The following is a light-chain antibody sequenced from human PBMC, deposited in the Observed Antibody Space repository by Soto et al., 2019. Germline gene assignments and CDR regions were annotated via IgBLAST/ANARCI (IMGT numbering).Light chain of an antibody. CDR1: SRDIGTYYY. Sequence: QSALTQPASVSGSPGQSITISCTGTSRDIGTYYYVSWYQHHPGKAPKVIIHDVSTRPSGVSDRFSGSKSDNTASLTISGLRPDDEADYYCSSYTISNTLVFGGGTKLTVL. CDR3: SSYTISNTLV. J-gene: IGLJ3*02. V-gene: IGLV2-14*03. CDR2: DVS.